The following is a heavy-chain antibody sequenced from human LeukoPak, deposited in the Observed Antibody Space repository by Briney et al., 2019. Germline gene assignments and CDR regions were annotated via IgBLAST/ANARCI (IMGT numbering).Heavy chain of an antibody. CDR3: ARDTYYYASGSYPFN. D-gene: IGHD3-10*01. V-gene: IGHV3-53*01. Sequence: GGSLRLSCAASGFIVSSNYMNWVRQAPGKGLEWVSVIYSGGSTYYADSVKGRFTISRDNSKNTLYLQMNSLRAEDTAVYYCARDTYYYASGSYPFNWGQGTLVTVSS. CDR1: GFIVSSNY. CDR2: IYSGGST. J-gene: IGHJ4*02.